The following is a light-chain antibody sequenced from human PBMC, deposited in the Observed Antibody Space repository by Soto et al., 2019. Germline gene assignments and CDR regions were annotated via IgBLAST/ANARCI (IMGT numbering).Light chain of an antibody. CDR2: EVS. Sequence: QSVLTQPASVSGSPGQSITISCTGTISDVGSYKYVSWYQHYPGKAPKLIIYEVSNRPSGVSDRFSGSKSGNTASLTISGLQAEDEADYYCISYTTSSTVLFGGGTKVTVL. CDR3: ISYTTSSTVL. V-gene: IGLV2-14*01. CDR1: ISDVGSYKY. J-gene: IGLJ2*01.